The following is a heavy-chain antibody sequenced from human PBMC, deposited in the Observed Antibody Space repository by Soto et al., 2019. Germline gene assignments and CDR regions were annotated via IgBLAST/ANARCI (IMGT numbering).Heavy chain of an antibody. CDR2: IDPSDGST. CDR1: GYSLTWYY. CDR3: ARKYYFDY. J-gene: IGHJ4*02. Sequence: QVQLVQSGAEVKKPGASVKLSCKASGYSLTWYYIHWVRQAPGQGLEWMGIIDPSDGSTTYAQRFQGRVSMTRDASTSTVYMELRSLTSDDPAVYYCARKYYFDYWGQGTLVTVSS. V-gene: IGHV1-46*01.